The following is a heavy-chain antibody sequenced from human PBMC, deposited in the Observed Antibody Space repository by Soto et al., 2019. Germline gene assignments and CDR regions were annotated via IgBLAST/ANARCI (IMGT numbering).Heavy chain of an antibody. V-gene: IGHV1-3*01. CDR1: GYTFTSYA. CDR3: ARENTAMDNWYFDL. CDR2: INAGNGNT. Sequence: QVQLVQSGAEVKKPGASVKVSCKASGYTFTSYAMHWVRQAPGQRLEWMGWINAGNGNTKYSQKFQGRVTITRDTXXSTAYMELSSLRSEDTAVYYCARENTAMDNWYFDLWGRGTLVTVSS. D-gene: IGHD5-18*01. J-gene: IGHJ2*01.